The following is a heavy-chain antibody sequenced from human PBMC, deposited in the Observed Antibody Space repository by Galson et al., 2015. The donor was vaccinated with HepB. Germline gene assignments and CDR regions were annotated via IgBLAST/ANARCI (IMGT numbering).Heavy chain of an antibody. CDR3: AKDIVATIDRGDGAFDI. V-gene: IGHV3-9*01. CDR2: ISWNSGSI. J-gene: IGHJ3*02. CDR1: GFTFDDYA. D-gene: IGHD5-12*01. Sequence: SLRLSCAASGFTFDDYAMHWVRQAPGKGLEWVSGISWNSGSIGYADSVKGRFTISRDNAKNSLYLQMNSLRAEDTALYYCAKDIVATIDRGDGAFDIWGQGTMVTVSS.